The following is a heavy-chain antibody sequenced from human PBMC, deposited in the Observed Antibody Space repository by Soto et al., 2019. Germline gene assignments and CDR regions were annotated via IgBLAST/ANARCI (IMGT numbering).Heavy chain of an antibody. V-gene: IGHV3-23*01. CDR3: ANRDTSMITRYYYGMDV. CDR2: ISGGGDVT. Sequence: GGSLRLSCAASGFRFSNYDMSWVRQAPGKGLEWVSAISGGGDVTYYADSVKGRFTISRDNSKNTLYLQMNSLRAEDTAVYYCANRDTSMITRYYYGMDVWGQGTTVTVSS. CDR1: GFRFSNYD. J-gene: IGHJ6*02. D-gene: IGHD3-16*01.